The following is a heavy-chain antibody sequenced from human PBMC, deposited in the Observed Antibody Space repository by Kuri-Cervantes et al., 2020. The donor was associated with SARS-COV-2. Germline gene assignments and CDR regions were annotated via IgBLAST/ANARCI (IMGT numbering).Heavy chain of an antibody. Sequence: SVKVSCKASGGTFSSYAISWVRQAPGRGLEWMGGIIPIFGTANYAQKFQGRVTITADKSTSTAYMELSSLRSEDTAVYYCARGDYYDSSGYLLPEFDYWGQGTLVTVSS. D-gene: IGHD3-22*01. CDR3: ARGDYYDSSGYLLPEFDY. CDR1: GGTFSSYA. J-gene: IGHJ4*02. V-gene: IGHV1-69*06. CDR2: IIPIFGTA.